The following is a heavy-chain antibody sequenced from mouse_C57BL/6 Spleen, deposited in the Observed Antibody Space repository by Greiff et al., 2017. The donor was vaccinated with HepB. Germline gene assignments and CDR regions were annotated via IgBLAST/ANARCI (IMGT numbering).Heavy chain of an antibody. V-gene: IGHV1-81*01. Sequence: VQLQQSGAELARPGASVKLSCKASGYTFTSYGISWVKQRTGQGLEWIGEIFPRSGNTYYNEKFKGKAKLTADKSSSTAYMELRSLTSEDSAVYFCARSDYYGSSHWYFDVWGTGTTVTVSS. CDR1: GYTFTSYG. CDR2: IFPRSGNT. J-gene: IGHJ1*03. D-gene: IGHD1-1*01. CDR3: ARSDYYGSSHWYFDV.